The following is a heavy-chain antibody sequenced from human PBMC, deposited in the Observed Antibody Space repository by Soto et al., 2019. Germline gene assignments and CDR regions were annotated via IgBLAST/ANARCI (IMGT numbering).Heavy chain of an antibody. CDR3: AKDRGYSTHNPPRDYFDY. CDR2: ISYDGSNK. D-gene: IGHD5-18*01. V-gene: IGHV3-30*18. CDR1: GFTFSSYG. J-gene: IGHJ4*02. Sequence: QVQLVESGGGVVQPGRSLRLSCAASGFTFSSYGMHWVRQAPGKGLEWVAVISYDGSNKYYADFVKGRFTISRDNSKNTLYLQMNSLGAEDTAVYYCAKDRGYSTHNPPRDYFDYWGQGTLVTVSS.